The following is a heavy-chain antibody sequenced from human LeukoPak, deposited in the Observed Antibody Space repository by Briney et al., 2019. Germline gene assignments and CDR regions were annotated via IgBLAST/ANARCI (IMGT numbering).Heavy chain of an antibody. CDR1: GGIFSSYA. J-gene: IGHJ3*02. V-gene: IGHV1-69*13. Sequence: SVKVSCKASGGIFSSYAISWVRQAPGQGLEWMGGIIPIFGTANYAQKFQGRVTITADESTSTAYMELSSLRSEDTAVYYCARDIAPSNRGAFDIWGQGTMVTVSS. CDR3: ARDIAPSNRGAFDI. D-gene: IGHD2/OR15-2a*01. CDR2: IIPIFGTA.